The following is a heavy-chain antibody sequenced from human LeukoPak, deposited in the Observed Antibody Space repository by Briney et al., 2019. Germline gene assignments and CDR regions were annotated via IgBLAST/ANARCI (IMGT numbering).Heavy chain of an antibody. V-gene: IGHV3-23*01. Sequence: GGSLRLSCAASGFTFSSYAMSWVRQAPGKGLEWVSAISGSGGSTYYADSVKGRFTISRDNSRNTLYLQMNSLRAEDTAVYYCTKDLPDYGDYIEGYWGQGTLVTVSS. CDR2: ISGSGGST. J-gene: IGHJ4*02. CDR1: GFTFSSYA. D-gene: IGHD4-17*01. CDR3: TKDLPDYGDYIEGY.